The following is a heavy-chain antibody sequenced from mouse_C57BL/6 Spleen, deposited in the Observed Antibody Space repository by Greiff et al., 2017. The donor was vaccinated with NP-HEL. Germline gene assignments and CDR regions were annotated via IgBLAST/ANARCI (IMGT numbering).Heavy chain of an antibody. CDR2: ISYDGSN. J-gene: IGHJ4*01. Sequence: QLQQSGPGLVKPSQSLSLTCSVTGYSITSGYYWNWIRQFPGNKLEWMGYISYDGSNNYNPSLKNRISITRDTSKNQFFLKLNSVTTEDTATYYCARDYAMDYWGQGTSVTVSS. CDR3: ARDYAMDY. CDR1: GYSITSGYY. V-gene: IGHV3-6*01.